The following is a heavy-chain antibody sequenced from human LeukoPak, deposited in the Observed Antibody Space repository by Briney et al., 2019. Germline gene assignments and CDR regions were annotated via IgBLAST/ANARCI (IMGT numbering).Heavy chain of an antibody. V-gene: IGHV3-7*01. CDR3: ARDPSYYDILTGLLDY. CDR2: IKQDGSEK. Sequence: PGGSLRLSCAASGFTFSSYWMSWVRQAPGKGLEWEANIKQDGSEKYYVDSVKGRFTISRDNAKNSLYLQMNSLRAEDTAVYYCARDPSYYDILTGLLDYWGQGTLVTVSS. J-gene: IGHJ4*02. D-gene: IGHD3-9*01. CDR1: GFTFSSYW.